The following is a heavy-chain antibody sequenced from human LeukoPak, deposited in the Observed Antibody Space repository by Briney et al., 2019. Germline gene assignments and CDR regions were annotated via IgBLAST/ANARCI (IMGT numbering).Heavy chain of an antibody. CDR1: GYTLTSYA. CDR3: ARDGYGGNSFDY. D-gene: IGHD4-23*01. V-gene: IGHV1-2*02. J-gene: IGHJ4*02. CDR2: INPKNGGT. Sequence: ASVKVSCKASGYTLTSYAMHWVRQAPGQGLEWMGWINPKNGGTNYAQKFQGRVTMTRDTSINTAFMELSRLNSDDTAVYFCARDGYGGNSFDYWGQGTLVTVSS.